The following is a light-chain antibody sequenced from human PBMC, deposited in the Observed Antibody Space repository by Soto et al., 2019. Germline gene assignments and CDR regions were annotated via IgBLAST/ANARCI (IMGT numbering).Light chain of an antibody. V-gene: IGKV3-20*01. CDR1: QSVNSGY. CDR2: GAS. Sequence: EIVLTQSPGTLSLSPGERATLSCRASQSVNSGYLVWYQQKPGQAPRLLIYGASTRATGVPDRFSVSGSGTDFTLTISRLEPEDFAVYYCQQYSTSPTFGQGTRLEIK. J-gene: IGKJ5*01. CDR3: QQYSTSPT.